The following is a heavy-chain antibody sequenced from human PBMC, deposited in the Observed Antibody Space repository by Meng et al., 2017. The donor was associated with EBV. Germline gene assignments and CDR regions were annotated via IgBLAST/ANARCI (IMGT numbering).Heavy chain of an antibody. CDR3: TTEVTMIVVVTPTIDY. J-gene: IGHJ4*02. CDR2: IKSKTDGGTT. V-gene: IGHV3-15*01. D-gene: IGHD3-22*01. CDR1: EFTFSTAW. Sequence: VRVVVSGGGLVKPWGFLRLSCAALEFTFSTAWMSCVRQSPGKGLEWVGRIKSKTDGGTTEYAAPVKGRFTISRDDSKNTLYLQMNSLKTEDTAVYYCTTEVTMIVVVTPTIDYWGQGTLVTVSS.